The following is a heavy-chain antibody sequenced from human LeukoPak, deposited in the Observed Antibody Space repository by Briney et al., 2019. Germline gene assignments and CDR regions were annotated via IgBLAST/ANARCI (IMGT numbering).Heavy chain of an antibody. CDR2: IFHSGST. CDR3: ARAGLMYYYYMDV. CDR1: GGSISSSSYY. Sequence: SETLSLTCTVSGGSISSSSYYWGWIRQPPGKGLEWFGSIFHSGSTCYNPSLKSRITISVDTSNRQFSLKLTSVTAADTAVYYCARAGLMYYYYMDVWGKGTTVTVSS. V-gene: IGHV4-39*07. J-gene: IGHJ6*03. D-gene: IGHD2-8*01.